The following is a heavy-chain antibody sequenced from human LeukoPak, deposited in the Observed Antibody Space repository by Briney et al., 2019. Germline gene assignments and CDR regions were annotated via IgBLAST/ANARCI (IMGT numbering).Heavy chain of an antibody. CDR2: ISAYNGNT. V-gene: IGHV1-18*01. Sequence: GASVKVSCKASGYTFTSYGICWVRQAPGQGLGWMGWISAYNGNTHYAQKLQGRVTMTTDTSTSTAYMELRSLRADDTAVYYCARGLKRVVPAAMYYWGQGTLVTVSS. J-gene: IGHJ4*02. D-gene: IGHD2-2*01. CDR1: GYTFTSYG. CDR3: ARGLKRVVPAAMYY.